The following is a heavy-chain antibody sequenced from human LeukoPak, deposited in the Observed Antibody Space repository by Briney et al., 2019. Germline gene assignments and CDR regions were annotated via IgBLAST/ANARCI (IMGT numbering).Heavy chain of an antibody. Sequence: GGSLRLSCAASGFNFSSYAMSWVRQAPGKGLEWVSAISGSGGSTYYADSVKGRFTISRDNSKNTLYLQMNSLRAEDTAVYYCAKDPTHPDWSRYYYGMDVWGQGTTVAVSS. CDR1: GFNFSSYA. CDR2: ISGSGGST. J-gene: IGHJ6*02. D-gene: IGHD3-9*01. CDR3: AKDPTHPDWSRYYYGMDV. V-gene: IGHV3-23*01.